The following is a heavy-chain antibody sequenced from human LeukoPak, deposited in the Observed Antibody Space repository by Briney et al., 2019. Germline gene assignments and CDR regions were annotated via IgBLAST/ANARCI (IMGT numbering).Heavy chain of an antibody. Sequence: GASVKVSCKASGYTFTGYYMHWVRQAPGQGLEWMGWINPNSGGTNYAQKFQGRVTMTRDTSISTAYMELSRLRSDDTAVYYCARKVDYGDHPWFDPWGQGTLVTVSS. V-gene: IGHV1-2*02. D-gene: IGHD4-17*01. CDR3: ARKVDYGDHPWFDP. CDR1: GYTFTGYY. J-gene: IGHJ5*02. CDR2: INPNSGGT.